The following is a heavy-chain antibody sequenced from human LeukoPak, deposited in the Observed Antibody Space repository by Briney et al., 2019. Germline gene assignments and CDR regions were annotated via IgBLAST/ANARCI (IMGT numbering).Heavy chain of an antibody. D-gene: IGHD5-24*01. CDR1: GYTFTNYY. V-gene: IGHV1-46*01. Sequence: GASVKVSCKASGYTFTNYYIHWVRQAPGQGLEWMGIINPSGDTGYAQKFQGRVIMTRDTSTSTVYMELSSLRSEDTAVYYCARGDGYNYEVEYWGQGTLVAVSS. CDR3: ARGDGYNYEVEY. CDR2: INPSGDT. J-gene: IGHJ4*02.